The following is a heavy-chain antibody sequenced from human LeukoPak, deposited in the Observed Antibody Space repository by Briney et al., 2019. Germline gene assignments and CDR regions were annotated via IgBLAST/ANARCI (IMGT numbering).Heavy chain of an antibody. Sequence: GGSLRLSCAASGFTFSSYGMHWVRQAPGKGLEWVAVISYDGSNQYYADSVKGRFTISRDNSKNTLYLQMNSLRTEDTAVYYCANTGGYFQRWGQGTLVTVSS. CDR3: ANTGGYFQR. CDR2: ISYDGSNQ. J-gene: IGHJ1*01. CDR1: GFTFSSYG. V-gene: IGHV3-30*18.